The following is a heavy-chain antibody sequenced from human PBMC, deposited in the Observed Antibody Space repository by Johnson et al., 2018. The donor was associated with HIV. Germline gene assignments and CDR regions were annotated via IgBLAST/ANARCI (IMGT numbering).Heavy chain of an antibody. CDR2: IKQDGSEK. CDR3: ARYFGVVIYDAFDI. J-gene: IGHJ3*02. D-gene: IGHD3-3*01. CDR1: GFTFSNSW. V-gene: IGHV3-7*03. Sequence: VQLVESGGGLVQPGGSLRLSCVVSGFTFSNSWMIWVRQAPGKGLEWVANIKQDGSEKYYADSVKGRFSISRDNAKNSLYLQMNSLRAEDTALYYCARYFGVVIYDAFDIWGQGTMVIVSS.